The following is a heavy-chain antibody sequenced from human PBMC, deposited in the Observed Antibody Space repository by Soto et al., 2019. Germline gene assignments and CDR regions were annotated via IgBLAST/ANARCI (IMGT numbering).Heavy chain of an antibody. D-gene: IGHD2-2*01. J-gene: IGHJ4*02. CDR1: GFTFSSYA. CDR2: ISYDGSNK. Sequence: QVQLVESGGGVVQPGRSLRLSCATSGFTFSSYAIHWVRQAPGNGLEWVAVISYDGSNKNYADSVKGRFTISRDNSKNTVDLQMNSLRAEDTSVYYCARDGVGGVPAAIRFDYWGQGTLVTVSS. CDR3: ARDGVGGVPAAIRFDY. V-gene: IGHV3-30-3*01.